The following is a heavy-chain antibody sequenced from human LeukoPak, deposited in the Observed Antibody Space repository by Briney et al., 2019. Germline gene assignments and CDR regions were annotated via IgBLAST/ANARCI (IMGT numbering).Heavy chain of an antibody. CDR3: AKEFSYYYGSGSYSGDFDY. D-gene: IGHD3-10*01. CDR2: ISGSGGSA. J-gene: IGHJ4*02. V-gene: IGHV3-23*01. CDR1: GFTFSSYA. Sequence: PGGSLRLSCAASGFTFSSYAMSWVRQAPGKGLEWVSAISGSGGSAYYADSVKGRFTISRDNSKNTLYLQMNSLRAEDTAVYYCAKEFSYYYGSGSYSGDFDYWGQGTLVTVSS.